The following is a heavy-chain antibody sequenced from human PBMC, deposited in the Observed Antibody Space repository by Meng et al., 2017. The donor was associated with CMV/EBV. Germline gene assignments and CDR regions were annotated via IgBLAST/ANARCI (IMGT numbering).Heavy chain of an antibody. Sequence: YGGSFSGYYWVAVLPPPGQGLAFLSAITPPSPPASPPSLPLPLPLSVDTSKNQFSLKLSSVTAADTAVYYCARRRYQLLYSRGNWFDPWGQGTLVTVSS. J-gene: IGHJ5*02. CDR1: GGSFSGYY. D-gene: IGHD2-2*02. CDR3: ARRRYQLLYSRGNWFDP. V-gene: IGHV4-34*13. CDR2: ITPPSPP.